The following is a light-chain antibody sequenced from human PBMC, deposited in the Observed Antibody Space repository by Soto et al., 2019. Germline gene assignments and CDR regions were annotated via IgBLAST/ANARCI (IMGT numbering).Light chain of an antibody. V-gene: IGKV3-15*01. CDR2: GVS. CDR3: QQYSERWT. CDR1: KSVNSN. J-gene: IGKJ1*01. Sequence: EVVMTQSPATLSVSPGERVTLSCRASKSVNSNLAWYQQKPGQPPRLLISGVSTRATGIPARFSGSGSGTEFTLSISRLQSEDFAVYFCQQYSERWTFGQGTKVEIK.